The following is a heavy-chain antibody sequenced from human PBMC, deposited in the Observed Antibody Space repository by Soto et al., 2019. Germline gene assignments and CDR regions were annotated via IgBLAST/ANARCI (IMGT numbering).Heavy chain of an antibody. CDR1: GYTPIRYG. V-gene: IGHV1-3*01. CDR3: ARGGYFDSSNYLAY. J-gene: IGHJ4*02. Sequence: GXCVNVSCEACGYTPIRYGMNGVRQARGRGREWMGWINPGNGNTKYSQKFQGRVIIERDTSASTAYMELSSLRSEDTAVYYCARGGYFDSSNYLAYWGLGTLVTVSS. D-gene: IGHD3-22*01. CDR2: INPGNGNT.